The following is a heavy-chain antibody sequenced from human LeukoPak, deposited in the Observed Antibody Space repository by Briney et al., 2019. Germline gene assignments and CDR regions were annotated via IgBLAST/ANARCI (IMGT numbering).Heavy chain of an antibody. CDR2: IYHSGST. CDR1: GGSINNFF. J-gene: IGHJ4*02. D-gene: IGHD6-13*01. V-gene: IGHV4-59*08. CDR3: ARGTAPDTH. Sequence: SETLSLTCTVSGGSINNFFWNWVRQPPGKGLEWIGYIYHSGSTNYNPSLKSRVTMSVDTSKNQFSLKLRSVTAADTAVYYCARGTAPDTHWGQGALVTVSS.